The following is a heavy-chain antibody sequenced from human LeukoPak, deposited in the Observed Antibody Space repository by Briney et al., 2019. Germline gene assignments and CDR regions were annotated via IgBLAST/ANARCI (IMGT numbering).Heavy chain of an antibody. Sequence: SETLSLTCAVYGGSFSGYYWSWIRQPPGKGLEWIGEINHSGSTNYNPSLKSRVTISVDTSKNQFSLKLSSVTAADTAVYYCERGLAATPRDWGQGTLVTVSS. J-gene: IGHJ4*02. CDR3: ERGLAATPRD. CDR1: GGSFSGYY. V-gene: IGHV4-34*01. D-gene: IGHD6-13*01. CDR2: INHSGST.